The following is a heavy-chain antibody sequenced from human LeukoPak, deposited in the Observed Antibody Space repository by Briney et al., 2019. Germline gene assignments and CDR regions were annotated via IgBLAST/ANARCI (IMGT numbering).Heavy chain of an antibody. CDR1: GGSISSYY. V-gene: IGHV4-59*01. CDR3: ARTYFSYYYMDV. Sequence: SSETLSLTCTVSGGSISSYYWSWIRQPPGKGLEWIGYIYYSGSTNYNPSFKSRVTMSLDTSKKQFSLKLASVTAADTAVYYCARTYFSYYYMDVWDKGTTVTVSS. J-gene: IGHJ6*03. CDR2: IYYSGST.